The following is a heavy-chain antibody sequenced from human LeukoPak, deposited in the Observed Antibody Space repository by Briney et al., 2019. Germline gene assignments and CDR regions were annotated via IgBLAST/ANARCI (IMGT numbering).Heavy chain of an antibody. D-gene: IGHD2-8*01. Sequence: ASVKVSCKASGGTCISYAISWVRQAPGQGLEWMGGIIPIFGTANYAQKFQGRVTITADESTSTAYMELSSLRSEDTAVYYCARSNGLALGGMDVWGQGTTVTVSS. CDR3: ARSNGLALGGMDV. V-gene: IGHV1-69*13. CDR1: GGTCISYA. J-gene: IGHJ6*02. CDR2: IIPIFGTA.